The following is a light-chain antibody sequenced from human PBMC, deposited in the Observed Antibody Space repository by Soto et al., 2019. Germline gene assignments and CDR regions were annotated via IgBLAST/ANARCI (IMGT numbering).Light chain of an antibody. V-gene: IGKV3-20*01. Sequence: EIVLPQSPGTLSLSPGDRATLSCRASQSLSASYIAWYQQKPGQAPRLLIYSTSTRAAGIPDRFTGRGCGTHFTLAISRLPAEDFAVYYCQQYGSSPTFGQGTKVDIK. CDR1: QSLSASY. CDR2: STS. J-gene: IGKJ1*01. CDR3: QQYGSSPT.